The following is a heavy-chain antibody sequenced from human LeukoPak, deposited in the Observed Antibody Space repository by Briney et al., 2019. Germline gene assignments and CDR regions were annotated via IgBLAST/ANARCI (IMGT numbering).Heavy chain of an antibody. V-gene: IGHV3-20*04. CDR2: INWNADST. D-gene: IGHD3-22*01. J-gene: IGHJ4*02. Sequence: RGGSLRLSCVASGFTFDDYGMSWVRQAPGKGLEWVSGINWNADSTGYADSVKGRFTISRDNAKNTLYLQMNSLRAEDTALYYCARGGYYDNSGASDYWGQGTLVTVSS. CDR3: ARGGYYDNSGASDY. CDR1: GFTFDDYG.